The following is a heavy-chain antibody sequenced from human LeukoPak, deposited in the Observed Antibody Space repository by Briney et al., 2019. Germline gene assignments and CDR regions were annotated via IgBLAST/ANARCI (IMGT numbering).Heavy chain of an antibody. CDR2: IHSGGRT. CDR3: AKNGILYYYDSSAYYFDY. V-gene: IGHV3-53*01. D-gene: IGHD3-22*01. CDR1: GFTVSSNY. Sequence: GGSLRLSCAASGFTVSSNYMSWVRQAPGKGLEWVSVIHSGGRTYYADSVKGRFTISRDNSKNTLYLQMNSLRAEDTAVYYCAKNGILYYYDSSAYYFDYWGQGTLVTVSS. J-gene: IGHJ4*02.